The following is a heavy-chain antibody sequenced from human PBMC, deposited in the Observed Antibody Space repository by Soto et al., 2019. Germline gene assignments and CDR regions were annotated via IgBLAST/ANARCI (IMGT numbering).Heavy chain of an antibody. CDR1: GFTFSSFV. J-gene: IGHJ4*02. D-gene: IGHD3-22*01. V-gene: IGHV3-23*01. CDR2: ISASGGST. Sequence: PGGSLRLSCAASGFTFSSFVMSWVRQAPGKGLEWVSVISASGGSTYYGDSVKGRFTIFRDNSKNTLYLQMNSLRAEDTAVYYCTKSFYSTGYYRGLDYWGQGTLVTVSS. CDR3: TKSFYSTGYYRGLDY.